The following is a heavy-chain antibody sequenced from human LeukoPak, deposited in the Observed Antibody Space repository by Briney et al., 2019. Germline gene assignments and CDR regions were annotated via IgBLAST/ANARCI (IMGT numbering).Heavy chain of an antibody. V-gene: IGHV3-23*01. CDR1: GFTFSSYA. CDR3: AKLGEADRLHRYFDY. Sequence: GGSLRLSCAASGFTFSSYAMSWVRQAPGKGLEWVLAISGSGGSTYYADSVKGRFTISRDNSKNTLYLQMNSLRAEDTAVYYCAKLGEADRLHRYFDYWGQGTLVTVSS. CDR2: ISGSGGST. J-gene: IGHJ4*02. D-gene: IGHD3-16*01.